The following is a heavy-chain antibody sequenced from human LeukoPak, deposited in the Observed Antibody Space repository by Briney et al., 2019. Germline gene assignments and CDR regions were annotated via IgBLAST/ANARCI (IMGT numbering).Heavy chain of an antibody. Sequence: ASVKVSCKASGYTFTSYDINWVRQATAQGLEWMGWMNPNSGNTGYAQKFQGRVTMTRNTSISTAYMELSSLRSEDTAVYYCATRAAYCGGDCPPFDYWGQGTLVTVSS. CDR2: MNPNSGNT. J-gene: IGHJ4*02. D-gene: IGHD2-21*02. V-gene: IGHV1-8*01. CDR1: GYTFTSYD. CDR3: ATRAAYCGGDCPPFDY.